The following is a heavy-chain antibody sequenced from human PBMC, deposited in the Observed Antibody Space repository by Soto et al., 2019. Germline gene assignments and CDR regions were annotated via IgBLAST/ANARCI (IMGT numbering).Heavy chain of an antibody. CDR1: GFSLSTSGVG. D-gene: IGHD2-15*01. V-gene: IGHV2-5*01. J-gene: IGHJ4*02. CDR3: AHRFCSGGSCYNSLDY. CDR2: IYWNDDK. Sequence: QITLEESGPTLVKPTQTLTLTCTFSGFSLSTSGVGVGWIRQPPGKALEWLALIYWNDDKRYSPSLKSRLTITKDTSKNQVVLTMTNMGPVDTATYYCAHRFCSGGSCYNSLDYWGQGTLVTVSS.